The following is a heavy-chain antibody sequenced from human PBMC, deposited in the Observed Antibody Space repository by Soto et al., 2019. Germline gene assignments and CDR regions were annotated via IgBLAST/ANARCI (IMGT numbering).Heavy chain of an antibody. CDR2: INPNSGGT. Sequence: GASVKVSCKASGYTFTGYYMHWVRQAPGQGLEWMGWINPNSGGTNYAQKFQGRVTMTRDTSISTAYMELSNLRAEDTAMYYCTIVRVADSALDHWGQGTLVTVSS. J-gene: IGHJ4*02. CDR3: TIVRVADSALDH. D-gene: IGHD3-10*02. CDR1: GYTFTGYY. V-gene: IGHV1-2*02.